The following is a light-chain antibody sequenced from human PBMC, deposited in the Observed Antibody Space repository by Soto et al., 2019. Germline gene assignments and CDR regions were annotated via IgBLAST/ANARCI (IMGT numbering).Light chain of an antibody. J-gene: IGLJ2*01. CDR3: QAWDSSNVV. V-gene: IGLV3-1*01. Sequence: SYERTQPPSVSVSPGQTASITCSGDKLGDEYACWYQQKPGQSPVLVIYEDRKRPSGIPERLSGSNSGNTATLTISGTQAMDEADYYCQAWDSSNVVFGGGTKLTVL. CDR1: KLGDEY. CDR2: EDR.